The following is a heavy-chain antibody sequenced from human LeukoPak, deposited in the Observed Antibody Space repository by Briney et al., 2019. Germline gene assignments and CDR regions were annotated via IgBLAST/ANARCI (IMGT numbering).Heavy chain of an antibody. D-gene: IGHD3-22*01. CDR3: ARDAYDSSGYSGAVDY. CDR2: ITISTTTI. CDR1: GFTFSNYN. V-gene: IGHV3-48*04. J-gene: IGHJ4*02. Sequence: GGSLRLSCAASGFTFSNYNMNWVRQAPGKGLEWISYITISTTTIYYADSVKGRFTISRDNAKNSLYLQMNSLRAEDTAVYYCARDAYDSSGYSGAVDYWGQGTLVTVSS.